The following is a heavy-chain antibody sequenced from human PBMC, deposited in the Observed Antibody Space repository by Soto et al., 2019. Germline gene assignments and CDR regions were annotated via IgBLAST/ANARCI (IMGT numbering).Heavy chain of an antibody. CDR3: TRAEIDYYGSGSYSSAVYYYYMDV. D-gene: IGHD3-10*01. Sequence: GGSLRLSCAASGFTVSSKYMSWVRQAPGKGLEWVSLIQSGGPTYYADSVKGRFAISRDTSENTVHLQMDSLKTEDTAVYYCTRAEIDYYGSGSYSSAVYYYYMDVWGKGTTVTVSS. J-gene: IGHJ6*03. CDR1: GFTVSSKY. CDR2: IQSGGPT. V-gene: IGHV3-66*01.